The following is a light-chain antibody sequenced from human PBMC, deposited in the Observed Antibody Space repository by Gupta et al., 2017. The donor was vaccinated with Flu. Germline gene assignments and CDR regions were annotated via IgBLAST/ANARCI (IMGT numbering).Light chain of an antibody. J-gene: IGLJ1*01. Sequence: QSVLTQPPSVSGAPGQRVTISCTGSNSTIGAGYDVHWYQHLPGAAPKLLIHGNNNRPSGVPERFSGSKSGTAASLAITGLRAEDEADYYCQSFDTRLTAYVFGSGTKITVL. V-gene: IGLV1-40*01. CDR3: QSFDTRLTAYV. CDR1: NSTIGAGYD. CDR2: GNN.